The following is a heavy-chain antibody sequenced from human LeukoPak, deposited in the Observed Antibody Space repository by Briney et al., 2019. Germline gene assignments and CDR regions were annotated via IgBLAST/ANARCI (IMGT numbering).Heavy chain of an antibody. CDR1: GFTFSIYA. CDR3: VRYGDSYDY. CDR2: ISSNGDIT. J-gene: IGHJ4*02. D-gene: IGHD5-18*01. Sequence: GGSLRLSCSASGFTFSIYAMHWVRQAPGKGLEYVSAISSNGDITYYADSVKGRFAVSRDNSKSTLYLRMSSLRPEDTAVYYCVRYGDSYDYWGQGTLVTVSS. V-gene: IGHV3-64D*09.